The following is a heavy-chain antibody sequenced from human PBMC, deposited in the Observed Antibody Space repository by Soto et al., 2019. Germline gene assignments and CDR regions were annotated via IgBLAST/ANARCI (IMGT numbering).Heavy chain of an antibody. CDR2: INHSGST. CDR3: ARGVGGYCTNGVCYEGYYFDY. V-gene: IGHV4-34*01. CDR1: GGSFSGYY. Sequence: QVQLQQWGAGLLKPSETLSLTCAVYGGSFSGYYWSWIRQPPGKGLEWIGEINHSGSTNYNPSLKSRVNISVDTSKYQFSLKLSSVTAADTAVYYCARGVGGYCTNGVCYEGYYFDYWGQGTLVTVSS. J-gene: IGHJ4*02. D-gene: IGHD2-8*01.